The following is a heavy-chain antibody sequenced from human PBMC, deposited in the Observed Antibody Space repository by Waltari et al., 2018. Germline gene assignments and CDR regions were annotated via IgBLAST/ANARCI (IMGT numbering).Heavy chain of an antibody. D-gene: IGHD6-19*01. J-gene: IGHJ4*02. CDR1: GGSISSSNW. Sequence: QVQLQESGPGLVKPSGTLSLTCAVSGGSISSSNWWSWVRQPPGKGLEWIGEIYHSGGTNYNPSLKSRVTISVDKSKNQFSLKLSSVTAADTAVYYCAKDLSIAVAGPPDYFDFWGQGTLVTVSS. V-gene: IGHV4-4*02. CDR3: AKDLSIAVAGPPDYFDF. CDR2: IYHSGGT.